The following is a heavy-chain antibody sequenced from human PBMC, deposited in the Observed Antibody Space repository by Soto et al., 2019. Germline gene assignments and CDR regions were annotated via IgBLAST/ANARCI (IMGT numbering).Heavy chain of an antibody. V-gene: IGHV3-30*18. CDR3: AKGEDYYYYYGMDV. CDR1: GFTFSSYG. J-gene: IGHJ6*02. CDR2: ISYDGSNK. Sequence: GGSLRLSCAASGFTFSSYGTHWVRQAPGKGLEWVAVISYDGSNKYYADSVKGRFTISRGNSKNTLYLQMNSLRAEDTAVYYCAKGEDYYYYYGMDVWGQGTTVTVYS.